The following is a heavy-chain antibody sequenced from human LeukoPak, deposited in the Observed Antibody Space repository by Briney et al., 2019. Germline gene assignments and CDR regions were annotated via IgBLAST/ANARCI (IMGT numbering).Heavy chain of an antibody. CDR3: AKVGGSYAEFDY. Sequence: GGSLRLSCAASGFSFSDYDMNWVRLAPGKGLEWVAWISTTSATIYYADSVKGRFTISRDNAKNSLYLQMNSLRAEDTAVYYCAKVGGSYAEFDYWGQGTLVTVSS. CDR2: ISTTSATI. J-gene: IGHJ4*02. D-gene: IGHD1-26*01. V-gene: IGHV3-48*01. CDR1: GFSFSDYD.